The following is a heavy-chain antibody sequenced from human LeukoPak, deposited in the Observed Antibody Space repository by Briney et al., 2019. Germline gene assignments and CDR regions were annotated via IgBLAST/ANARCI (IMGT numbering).Heavy chain of an antibody. V-gene: IGHV4-59*08. J-gene: IGHJ2*01. CDR1: GGSISSYY. Sequence: SETLSLTCTVSGGSISSYYWSWIRQPPGKGLEWIGYIYYSGSTNYNPSLKSRVTISVDTSKNQFSLKLSSVTAADTAVYYCARCVVVTAIPSPWHFDLWGCGTLVTVSS. CDR3: ARCVVVTAIPSPWHFDL. CDR2: IYYSGST. D-gene: IGHD2-21*02.